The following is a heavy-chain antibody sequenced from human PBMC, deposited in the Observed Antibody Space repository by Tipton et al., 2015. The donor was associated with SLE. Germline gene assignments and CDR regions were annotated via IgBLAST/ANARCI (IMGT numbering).Heavy chain of an antibody. D-gene: IGHD5-12*01. Sequence: TLSLTCTVSRGSINYHYWSWIRQPPGKGLEWFGYIYYSGTTNYNPSLKSRVTIAVDTSRNQFSLRLTSVTAADTAVYYCAGGGVATVGGYAFEIWGQGTMVTVSS. CDR1: RGSINYHY. CDR2: IYYSGTT. J-gene: IGHJ3*02. V-gene: IGHV4-59*11. CDR3: AGGGVATVGGYAFEI.